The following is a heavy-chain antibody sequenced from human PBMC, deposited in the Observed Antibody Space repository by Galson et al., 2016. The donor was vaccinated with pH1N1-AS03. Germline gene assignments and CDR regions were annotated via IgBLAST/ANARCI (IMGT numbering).Heavy chain of an antibody. CDR1: GFIFSSDW. J-gene: IGHJ6*02. Sequence: SLRLSCAASGFIFSSDWMHWVRQVPGKGLVWVSRITSDGSSISYADAVKGRFTTSRDNAKNTLYLQMNSLRAEDTAVYHCARAMYTSGWYGMEVWGQGTTVTVSS. V-gene: IGHV3-74*01. CDR3: ARAMYTSGWYGMEV. CDR2: ITSDGSSI. D-gene: IGHD6-19*01.